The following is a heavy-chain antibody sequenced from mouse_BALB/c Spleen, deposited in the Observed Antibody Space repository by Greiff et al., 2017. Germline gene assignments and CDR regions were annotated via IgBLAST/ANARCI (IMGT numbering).Heavy chain of an antibody. J-gene: IGHJ1*01. Sequence: EVKLVESGGGLVQPGGSRKLSCAASGFTFSSFGMHWVRQAPEKGLEWVAYISSGSSTIYYADTVKGRFTISRDNPKNTLFLQMTSLRSKDTAMYYCARDGNVYWYFDVWGAGTTVTVSS. CDR2: ISSGSSTI. V-gene: IGHV5-17*02. CDR1: GFTFSSFG. CDR3: ARDGNVYWYFDV. D-gene: IGHD1-2*01.